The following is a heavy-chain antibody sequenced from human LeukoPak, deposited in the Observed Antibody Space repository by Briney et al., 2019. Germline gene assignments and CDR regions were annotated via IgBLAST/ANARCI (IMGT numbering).Heavy chain of an antibody. CDR2: INHSGST. CDR3: ARGRYYDFWSGYSDAFDI. V-gene: IGHV4-34*01. D-gene: IGHD3-3*01. CDR1: GGSFSGYY. J-gene: IGHJ3*02. Sequence: SETLSLTCAVYGGSFSGYYWSWIRQPPGKGLEWIGEINHSGSTNYNPSLKSRVTISVDTSKNQFSLKLGSVTAADTAVYYCARGRYYDFWSGYSDAFDIWGQGTMVTVSS.